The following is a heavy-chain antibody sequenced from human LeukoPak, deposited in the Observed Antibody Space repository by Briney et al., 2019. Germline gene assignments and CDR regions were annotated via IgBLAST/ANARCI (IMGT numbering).Heavy chain of an antibody. V-gene: IGHV3-21*01. CDR1: GFTFSSYS. CDR3: ARGEFGDYYYFYMDV. J-gene: IGHJ6*03. Sequence: PGGSLRLSCAASGFTFSSYSMNWVRQAPGKGLEWVSSITSSNNYIYYGDSVKGRFTISRDDVKNSLFLQTDSLRAEDTATDYCARGEFGDYYYFYMDVWGKGTTVTVSS. D-gene: IGHD2/OR15-2a*01. CDR2: ITSSNNYI.